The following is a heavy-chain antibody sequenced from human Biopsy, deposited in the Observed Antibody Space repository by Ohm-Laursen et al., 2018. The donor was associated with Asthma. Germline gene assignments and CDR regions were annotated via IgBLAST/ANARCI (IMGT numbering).Heavy chain of an antibody. CDR3: ARGYSGSDRIVYYYSGLEV. CDR1: GDSFSNYA. CDR2: LIPVLGTP. J-gene: IGHJ6*02. V-gene: IGHV1-69*13. D-gene: IGHD5-12*01. Sequence: ASVKVSCKASGDSFSNYAISWVRQAPGQGLEWMGGLIPVLGTPDHAQMFGGRVTITADGSTSTAYMELSSLSSEDMAVYYCARGYSGSDRIVYYYSGLEVWGQGTTVTVSS.